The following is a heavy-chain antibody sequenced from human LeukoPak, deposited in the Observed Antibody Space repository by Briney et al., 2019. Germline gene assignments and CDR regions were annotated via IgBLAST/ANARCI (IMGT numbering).Heavy chain of an antibody. J-gene: IGHJ4*02. D-gene: IGHD3-10*01. CDR2: FDPEDGET. Sequence: GVFDPEDGETIYAQKFQGRVTMTEDTSTDTAYMELSSLRSEDTAVYYCARYYGPGSPSFDYWGQGTLVTVSS. V-gene: IGHV1-24*01. CDR3: ARYYGPGSPSFDY.